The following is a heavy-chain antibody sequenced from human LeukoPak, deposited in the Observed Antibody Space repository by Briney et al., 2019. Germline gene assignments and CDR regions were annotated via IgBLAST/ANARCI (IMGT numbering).Heavy chain of an antibody. J-gene: IGHJ6*03. V-gene: IGHV1-46*01. Sequence: GASVKVSCKASGYTFTSYYMHWVRQAPGQGLEWMGIINPSGGSTSYAQKFQGRVTMTRDMSTSAVYMELSSLRSEDTAVYYCARDPRIAAAVSPYYYYYYYMDVWGKGTTVTVSS. CDR2: INPSGGST. CDR3: ARDPRIAAAVSPYYYYYYYMDV. CDR1: GYTFTSYY. D-gene: IGHD6-13*01.